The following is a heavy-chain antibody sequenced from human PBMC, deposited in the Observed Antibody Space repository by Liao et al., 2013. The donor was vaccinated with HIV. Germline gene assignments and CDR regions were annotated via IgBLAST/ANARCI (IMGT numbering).Heavy chain of an antibody. J-gene: IGHJ4*02. CDR2: INHQGTT. V-gene: IGHV4-34*01. CDR1: GGSFGEDYS. CDR3: ARSYYYYSSFDY. D-gene: IGHD3-22*01. Sequence: QVHLAQWGAGLLKPSETLSLTCAVYGGSFGEDYSWNWIRQFPGKGLEWIGEINHQGTTDYNPSLKSRVTISVDTSKNQFSLNLSSVTAADTAVYYCARSYYYYSSFDYWGQGTLVTVSS.